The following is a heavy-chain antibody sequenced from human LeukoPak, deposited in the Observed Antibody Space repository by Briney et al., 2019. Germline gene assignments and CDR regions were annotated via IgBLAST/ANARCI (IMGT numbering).Heavy chain of an antibody. CDR2: IKQDGSEK. D-gene: IGHD2-2*01. Sequence: QPGGSLRLSCAASGFTFSSYWMSWVRQAPGKGLEWVANIKQDGSEKYYVDSVKGRFTISRDNAKNSLYLQMNSLRAEDTAVYYCARDKCSSTSCSFDYWGQGTLVTVSS. V-gene: IGHV3-7*01. CDR3: ARDKCSSTSCSFDY. CDR1: GFTFSSYW. J-gene: IGHJ4*02.